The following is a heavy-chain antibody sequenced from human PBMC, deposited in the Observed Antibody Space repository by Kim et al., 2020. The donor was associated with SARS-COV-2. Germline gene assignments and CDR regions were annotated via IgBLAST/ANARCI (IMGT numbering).Heavy chain of an antibody. V-gene: IGHV7-4-1*02. CDR1: GYTFTSYA. CDR3: ASPYSGYLGYYYYGMDV. J-gene: IGHJ6*02. Sequence: ASVKVSCKASGYTFTSYAMNWVRQAPGQGLEWMGWINTNTGNPTYAQGFTGRFVFSLDTSVSTAYLQISSLKAEDTAVYYCASPYSGYLGYYYYGMDVWGQGTTVTVSS. CDR2: INTNTGNP. D-gene: IGHD5-12*01.